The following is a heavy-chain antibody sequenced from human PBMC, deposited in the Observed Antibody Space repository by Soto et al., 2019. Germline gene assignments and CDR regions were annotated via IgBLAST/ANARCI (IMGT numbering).Heavy chain of an antibody. CDR2: IIPIFGTA. CDR3: AGNREGELYYYYGMDV. D-gene: IGHD3-16*01. V-gene: IGHV1-69*01. CDR1: GGTFSSYA. J-gene: IGHJ6*02. Sequence: QVQLVQSGAEVKKPGSSVKVSCKASGGTFSSYAISWVRQAPGQGLEWMGGIIPIFGTANGAQKFQGRVTITADESTSTAYMELSSLRSEDTAVYYCAGNREGELYYYYGMDVWGQGTTVTVSS.